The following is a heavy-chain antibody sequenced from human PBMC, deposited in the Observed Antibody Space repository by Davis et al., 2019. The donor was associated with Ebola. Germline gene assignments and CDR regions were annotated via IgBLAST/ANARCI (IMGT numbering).Heavy chain of an antibody. CDR3: ARVLMVRGSNWLDP. CDR1: GDSINTYF. Sequence: SETLSLTCTVSGDSINTYFWGWVRQPPGGGLEWIGYIYYSGGINYDYNPSLESRVTISIDRSKNRFSLRLNSVTAADTAVYFCARVLMVRGSNWLDPWGPGILVTVSS. CDR2: IYYSGGI. J-gene: IGHJ5*02. D-gene: IGHD3-10*01. V-gene: IGHV4-59*01.